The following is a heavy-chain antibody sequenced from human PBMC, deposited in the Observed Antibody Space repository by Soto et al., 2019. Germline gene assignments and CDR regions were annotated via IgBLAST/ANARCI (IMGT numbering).Heavy chain of an antibody. J-gene: IGHJ4*02. V-gene: IGHV2-5*02. CDR1: GFSLSTSGVG. CDR3: VQRSPSYGCFAY. Sequence: QITLKESGPTLVKPTQTLTLTCTFSGFSLSTSGVGVGWIRQPPGEALEWLAVIYWDDDKRYSPSLKSRLTITEDTSKNQVVLTMTNMDPVDTATYFCVQRSPSYGCFAYWGQGTLVTVSS. CDR2: IYWDDDK. D-gene: IGHD3-10*01.